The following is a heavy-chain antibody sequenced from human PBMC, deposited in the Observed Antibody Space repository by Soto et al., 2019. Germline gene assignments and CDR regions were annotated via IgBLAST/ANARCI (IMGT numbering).Heavy chain of an antibody. CDR1: GGTFTTSD. V-gene: IGHV1-69*06. CDR2: IIPLFDAT. J-gene: IGHJ4*02. CDR3: VRVRSRSWYNVTFYLES. D-gene: IGHD6-13*01. Sequence: QVQLVHSGAEVSKPGSSVKVSCKASGGTFTTSDISWVRQSPGQGLEWMGGIIPLFDATKYAQKFQGRVMITVEKATGTIYLELSNLRSEDMALYNCVRVRSRSWYNVTFYLESWGQGTLGIDYS.